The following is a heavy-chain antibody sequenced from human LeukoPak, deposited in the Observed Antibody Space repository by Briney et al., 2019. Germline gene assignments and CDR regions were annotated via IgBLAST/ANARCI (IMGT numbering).Heavy chain of an antibody. J-gene: IGHJ4*02. V-gene: IGHV3-74*01. CDR1: GFTFSSYW. Sequence: PGGSLRLSCAASGFTFSSYWTHWVRQAPGKGLVWVSRINSDGSSTSYADSVKGRFTISRDNAKNTLYLQMNSLRAEDTAVYYCARGYSSSWSFDYWGQGTLVTVSS. D-gene: IGHD6-13*01. CDR3: ARGYSSSWSFDY. CDR2: INSDGSST.